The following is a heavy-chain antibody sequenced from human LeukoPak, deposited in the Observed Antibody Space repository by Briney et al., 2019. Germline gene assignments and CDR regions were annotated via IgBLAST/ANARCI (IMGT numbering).Heavy chain of an antibody. CDR2: ISYDGSNK. CDR3: ARDRSRLTWYQPLLYFDY. Sequence: PGRSLRLSCAASGFTFSSYAMHWVRQAPGKGLEWVAVISYDGSNKYYADSVKGRFTISRDNSKNTLYLQMNSLRAEDTAVYYCARDRSRLTWYQPLLYFDYWGQGTLVTVSS. J-gene: IGHJ4*02. D-gene: IGHD2-2*01. CDR1: GFTFSSYA. V-gene: IGHV3-30-3*01.